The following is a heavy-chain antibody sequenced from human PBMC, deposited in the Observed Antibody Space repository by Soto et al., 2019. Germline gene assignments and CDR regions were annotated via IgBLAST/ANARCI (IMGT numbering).Heavy chain of an antibody. CDR3: ARDLRPVRDYYGMDV. CDR2: IWYDGSNK. D-gene: IGHD3-16*01. Sequence: GGSLRLSCAASGSTFSSYGMHWVRQAPGKGLEWVAVIWYDGSNKYYADSVKGRFTISRDNSKNTLYLQMNSLRAEDTAVYYCARDLRPVRDYYGMDVWGQGTTVTVSS. J-gene: IGHJ6*02. V-gene: IGHV3-33*01. CDR1: GSTFSSYG.